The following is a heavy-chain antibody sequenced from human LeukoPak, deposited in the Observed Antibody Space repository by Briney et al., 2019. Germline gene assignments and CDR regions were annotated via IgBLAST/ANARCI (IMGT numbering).Heavy chain of an antibody. J-gene: IGHJ6*02. Sequence: PSETLSLTCTVSGGSISSYYWSWIRQPPGKGLEWIGYIYYSGSTNYNPSLKSRVTILVDTSKNQFSLKLSSVTAADTAVYYCARVLYSGSYYYYYGMDVWGQGTTVTVSS. V-gene: IGHV4-59*01. CDR1: GGSISSYY. D-gene: IGHD1-26*01. CDR2: IYYSGST. CDR3: ARVLYSGSYYYYYGMDV.